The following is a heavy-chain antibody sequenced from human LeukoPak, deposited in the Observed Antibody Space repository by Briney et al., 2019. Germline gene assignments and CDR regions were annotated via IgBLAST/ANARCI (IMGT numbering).Heavy chain of an antibody. V-gene: IGHV3-7*01. Sequence: GGSLRLSCAASGFTFSSYGMSWVRQAPGKGLEWVSDIKDDGSEKSYVDSVKGRFTISRDNAKNSLYLQMDSLRAEETAVYYCARGSYYNRGVFHYWGQGTLATVSS. CDR2: IKDDGSEK. CDR1: GFTFSSYG. CDR3: ARGSYYNRGVFHY. D-gene: IGHD1-26*01. J-gene: IGHJ4*02.